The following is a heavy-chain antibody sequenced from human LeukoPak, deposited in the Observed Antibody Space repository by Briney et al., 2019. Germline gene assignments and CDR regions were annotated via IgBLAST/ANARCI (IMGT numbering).Heavy chain of an antibody. CDR3: ARPYSTGIRDAYDM. CDR1: GYSFTNYW. J-gene: IGHJ3*02. Sequence: GESLKISCTASGYSFTNYWIAWVRQMPGAGLEWMGTIYPGDSDARYSPAFQDQFTLSVDRSTTTAYLQWPSLKASDTAMYYCARPYSTGIRDAYDMWGQGTMVIVSS. V-gene: IGHV5-51*01. CDR2: IYPGDSDA. D-gene: IGHD2/OR15-2a*01.